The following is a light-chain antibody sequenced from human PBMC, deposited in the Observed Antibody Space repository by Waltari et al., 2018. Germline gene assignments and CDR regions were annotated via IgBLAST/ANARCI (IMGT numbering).Light chain of an antibody. CDR3: QQRYNWPPT. V-gene: IGKV3-11*01. Sequence: EIVLTQSPATLSLSPGERATLSCRASQSVGANLAWYQQLAGQAPRLLIYDASNRATGIPARFSGSGSGADFTLTISSLEPEAFAVYYCQQRYNWPPTFSGGTKVEIE. J-gene: IGKJ4*01. CDR2: DAS. CDR1: QSVGAN.